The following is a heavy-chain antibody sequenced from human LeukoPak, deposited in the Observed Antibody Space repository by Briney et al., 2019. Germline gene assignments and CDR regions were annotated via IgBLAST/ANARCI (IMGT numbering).Heavy chain of an antibody. Sequence: SVKVSCXASGGTFSSYAISWVRQAPGQGLEWMAGIIPIFGTANYAQKFQGRVTITTDESTSTAYMELSSLRSEDTAVYYCAREPGYSYGVFDYWGQGTLVTVSS. D-gene: IGHD5-18*01. CDR1: GGTFSSYA. J-gene: IGHJ4*02. V-gene: IGHV1-69*05. CDR3: AREPGYSYGVFDY. CDR2: IIPIFGTA.